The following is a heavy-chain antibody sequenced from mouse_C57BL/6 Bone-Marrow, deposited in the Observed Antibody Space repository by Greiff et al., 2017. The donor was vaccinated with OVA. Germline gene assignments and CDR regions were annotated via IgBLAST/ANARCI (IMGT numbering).Heavy chain of an antibody. CDR2: ISDGGSYT. CDR3: ARDPVSPGYFDV. Sequence: EVQLVESGGGLVKPGGSLKLSCAASGFTFSSYAMSWVRQTPEKRLEWVATISDGGSYTYYPDNVKGRFTISRDNAKNNLYLQMSHLKSEDTAMYYCARDPVSPGYFDVWGTGTTVTVSS. J-gene: IGHJ1*03. CDR1: GFTFSSYA. V-gene: IGHV5-4*01.